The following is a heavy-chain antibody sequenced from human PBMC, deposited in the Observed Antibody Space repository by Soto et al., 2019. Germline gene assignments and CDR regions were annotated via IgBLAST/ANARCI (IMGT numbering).Heavy chain of an antibody. V-gene: IGHV4-31*03. Sequence: QVQLQESGPGLVKPSQTLSLTCTVSGGSISSGGYYWSWIRQHPGKGLEWIGYIYYSGSTYYNPSLKSRVTISVDTSKNQFSLKLSSVTAADTAVYYCARVDYGDYPRGWYFDLWGRGTLVTVSS. CDR2: IYYSGST. CDR3: ARVDYGDYPRGWYFDL. CDR1: GGSISSGGYY. J-gene: IGHJ2*01. D-gene: IGHD4-17*01.